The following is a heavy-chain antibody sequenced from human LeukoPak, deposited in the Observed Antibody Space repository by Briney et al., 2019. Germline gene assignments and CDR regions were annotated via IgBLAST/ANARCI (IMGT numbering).Heavy chain of an antibody. J-gene: IGHJ4*02. CDR3: ARARREMVDY. V-gene: IGHV4-38-2*01. CDR1: GYSISSGYY. Sequence: SDTLSLTCAVSGYSISSGYYWGWIRQPPGKGLEWIGSIYHSGSTYYNPSLKSRVTILVDTSKNQFSLKLSSVTAADTAVYHCARARREMVDYWGQGTLVTVSS. CDR2: IYHSGST. D-gene: IGHD5-24*01.